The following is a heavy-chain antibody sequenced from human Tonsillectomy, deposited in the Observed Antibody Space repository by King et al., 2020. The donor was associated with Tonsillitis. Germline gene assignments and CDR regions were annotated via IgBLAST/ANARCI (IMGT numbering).Heavy chain of an antibody. D-gene: IGHD3-22*01. CDR2: IYHSGST. CDR1: GGSISSGGYS. J-gene: IGHJ4*02. V-gene: IGHV4-30-2*01. CDR3: ARGRYYDSSGYYYFDY. Sequence: LQLQESGSGLVKPSQTLSLTCAVSGGSISSGGYSWCWIRQPPGKGLEWIGYIYHSGSTYYNPSLKSRVTISVDRSKNQFSLKLSSVTAADTAVYYCARGRYYDSSGYYYFDYWGQGTLVTVSS.